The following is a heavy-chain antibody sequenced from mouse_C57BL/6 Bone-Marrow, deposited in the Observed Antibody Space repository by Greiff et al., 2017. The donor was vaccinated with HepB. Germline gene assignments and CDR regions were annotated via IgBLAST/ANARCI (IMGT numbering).Heavy chain of an antibody. V-gene: IGHV1-55*01. D-gene: IGHD2-3*01. CDR1: GYTFTSYW. J-gene: IGHJ3*01. CDR3: ARRPGLGPNYDGYYVAWFAY. CDR2: IYPGSGST. Sequence: QVQLKQPGAELVKPGASVKMSCKASGYTFTSYWITWVKQRPGQGLEWIGDIYPGSGSTNYNEKFKSKATLTVDTSSSTAYMQLSSLTSEDSAVYYCARRPGLGPNYDGYYVAWFAYWGQGTLVTVSA.